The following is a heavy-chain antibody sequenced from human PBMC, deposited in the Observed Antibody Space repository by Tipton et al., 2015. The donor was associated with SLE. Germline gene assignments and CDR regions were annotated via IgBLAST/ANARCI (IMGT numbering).Heavy chain of an antibody. V-gene: IGHV3-53*05. D-gene: IGHD3-10*01. J-gene: IGHJ6*02. Sequence: GSLRLSCAASGFTFSDYAMSWVRQAPGKGLESVSLIYGGGTTYYADSVKGRFTISRDNSKNTLYLQMNSLRPEDTAVYYCASSGSPAYGDPTEYYYYGMDVWGQGTTVTVSS. CDR2: IYGGGTT. CDR3: ASSGSPAYGDPTEYYYYGMDV. CDR1: GFTFSDYA.